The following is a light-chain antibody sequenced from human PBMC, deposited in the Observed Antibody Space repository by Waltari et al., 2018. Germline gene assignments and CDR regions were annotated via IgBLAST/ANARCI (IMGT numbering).Light chain of an antibody. J-gene: IGLJ3*02. Sequence: QSALTQPASVSGSPGQSITISCTGTSSDVGGYNYSSWYQQHPGKAPKLLIFDVSNRPSGVSNRFSGSKSGNTASLTISGLQAEDESDYYCCSFTSRSTWVFGGGTKVTVL. V-gene: IGLV2-14*01. CDR2: DVS. CDR1: SSDVGGYNY. CDR3: CSFTSRSTWV.